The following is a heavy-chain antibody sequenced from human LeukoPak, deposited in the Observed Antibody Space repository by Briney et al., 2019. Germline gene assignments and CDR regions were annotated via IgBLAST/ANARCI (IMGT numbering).Heavy chain of an antibody. V-gene: IGHV3-48*03. CDR1: AFTFSSYG. D-gene: IGHD6-19*01. Sequence: PGGSLRLSCAASAFTFSSYGMNWVRQAPGKGLEWVSYISRSGSSIFYTDSVKGRFSISRDNAKNSLYMQMNSLRAEDTAVYYCVRDHSSGWYSDYFDYWGQGTLVTVSS. J-gene: IGHJ4*02. CDR2: ISRSGSSI. CDR3: VRDHSSGWYSDYFDY.